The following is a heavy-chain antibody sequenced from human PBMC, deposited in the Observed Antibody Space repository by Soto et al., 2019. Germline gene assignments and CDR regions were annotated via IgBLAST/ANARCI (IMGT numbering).Heavy chain of an antibody. CDR3: AREVPPDLNGYSGFDY. D-gene: IGHD3-22*01. V-gene: IGHV3-33*01. CDR1: GFTFSSYG. CDR2: IWYDGSNK. J-gene: IGHJ4*02. Sequence: PGGSLRLSCAASGFTFSSYGMHWVRQAPGKGLEWVAVIWYDGSNKYYADSVKGRFTISRDNSKNTLYLQMNSLRAEDTAVYYCAREVPPDLNGYSGFDYWGQGALVTVSS.